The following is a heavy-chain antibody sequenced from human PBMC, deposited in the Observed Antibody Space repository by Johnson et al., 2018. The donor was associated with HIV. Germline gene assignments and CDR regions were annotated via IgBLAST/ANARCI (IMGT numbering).Heavy chain of an antibody. J-gene: IGHJ3*02. CDR2: ISYDGNNK. D-gene: IGHD3-3*01. CDR3: ARGPILEWLSGDGFDM. CDR1: GFTFSSYA. Sequence: QMQLVESGGGVVQPGRSPRLSCAASGFTFSSYAMHWVRQAPGKGLEWVAVISYDGNNKYYADYVKGRFPISRDNSKNTLYLQMNSLRVEDTAMYYCARGPILEWLSGDGFDMWGQGTKVTV. V-gene: IGHV3-30-3*01.